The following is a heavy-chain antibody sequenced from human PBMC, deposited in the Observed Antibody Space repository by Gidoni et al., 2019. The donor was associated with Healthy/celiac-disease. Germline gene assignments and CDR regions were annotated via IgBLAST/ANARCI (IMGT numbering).Heavy chain of an antibody. J-gene: IGHJ4*02. D-gene: IGHD3-22*01. CDR1: GFTFSGYA. CDR3: AKLGYYDSSGYYLYYFDY. CDR2: ISGGGGST. V-gene: IGHV3-23*01. Sequence: EVQLLESGGGLVQPGGSLRLSCAASGFTFSGYAMSWVRQAPGKGLDGVSAISGGGGSTYYADSVKGRFTISRDNSKNTLYLQMNSLRAEDTAVYYCAKLGYYDSSGYYLYYFDYWGQGTLVTVSS.